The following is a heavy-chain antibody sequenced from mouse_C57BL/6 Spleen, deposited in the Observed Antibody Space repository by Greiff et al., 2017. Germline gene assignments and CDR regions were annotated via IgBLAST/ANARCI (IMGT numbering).Heavy chain of an antibody. J-gene: IGHJ1*03. Sequence: QVQLQQPGAELVKPGASVKMSCKASGYTFTSYWITWVKQRPGQGLEWIGDIYPGSGSTNYNEKFKSKATLTVDTSSRTAYMQLSSLTSEDSAVYYCARTDDYDWYFYVWGTGTTVTVSS. CDR2: IYPGSGST. V-gene: IGHV1-55*01. CDR1: GYTFTSYW. CDR3: ARTDDYDWYFYV. D-gene: IGHD2-4*01.